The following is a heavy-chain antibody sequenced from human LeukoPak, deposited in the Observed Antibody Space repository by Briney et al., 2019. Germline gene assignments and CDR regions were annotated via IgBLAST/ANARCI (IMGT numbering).Heavy chain of an antibody. J-gene: IGHJ4*02. Sequence: ASVKVSCKASGYTFTSYGISWVRQAPGQGLEWMGWISAYNGNTNYAQKLQGRVTMTTDTSTSTAYMELRSLRSDDAAVYYCARGAISAMVRDPPDYWGQGTLVTVSS. V-gene: IGHV1-18*04. CDR2: ISAYNGNT. D-gene: IGHD3-10*01. CDR1: GYTFTSYG. CDR3: ARGAISAMVRDPPDY.